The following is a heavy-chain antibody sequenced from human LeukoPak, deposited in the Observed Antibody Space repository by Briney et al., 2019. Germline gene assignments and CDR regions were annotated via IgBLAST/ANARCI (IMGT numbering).Heavy chain of an antibody. J-gene: IGHJ6*02. CDR2: IYHSGST. CDR1: GGSISSGGYS. D-gene: IGHD1-14*01. V-gene: IGHV4-30-2*01. CDR3: ARDSWSSNNQNYYYYGMDV. Sequence: SETLSLTCAVSGGSISSGGYSWSWIRQPPGKGLEWIGYIYHSGSTYYNPSLKSRVTISVDTSKNQFSLKLSSVTAADTAVYYCARDSWSSNNQNYYYYGMDVWGQGTTVTVSS.